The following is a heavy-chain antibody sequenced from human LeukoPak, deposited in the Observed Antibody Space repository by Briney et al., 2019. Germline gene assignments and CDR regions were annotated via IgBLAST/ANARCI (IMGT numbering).Heavy chain of an antibody. CDR2: INTNTGNP. CDR3: ARAKTEYCTNGVCYIMPPNWFDP. V-gene: IGHV7-4-1*02. J-gene: IGHJ5*02. CDR1: GYTFTSYA. D-gene: IGHD2-8*01. Sequence: ASVKVSCKASGYTFTSYAMNWVRQAPGQGLEWMGWINTNTGNPTYAQGFTGRFVFSLDTSVSTAYLQISSLKAEDTAVYYCARAKTEYCTNGVCYIMPPNWFDPWGQGTLVTVSS.